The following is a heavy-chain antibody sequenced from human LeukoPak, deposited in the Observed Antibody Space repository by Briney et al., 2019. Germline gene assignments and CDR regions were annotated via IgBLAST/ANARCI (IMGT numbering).Heavy chain of an antibody. Sequence: ASVTVSCKASGYTFTGYYMHWVRQAPGQGLEWMGWINPNSGGTNYAQKFQGRVTMTRDTSISTAYMELSRLRSDDTAVYYCARDLVIVPTTTKRDSWFDPWGQGTLVTVSS. CDR1: GYTFTGYY. D-gene: IGHD2/OR15-2a*01. V-gene: IGHV1-2*02. CDR3: ARDLVIVPTTTKRDSWFDP. J-gene: IGHJ5*02. CDR2: INPNSGGT.